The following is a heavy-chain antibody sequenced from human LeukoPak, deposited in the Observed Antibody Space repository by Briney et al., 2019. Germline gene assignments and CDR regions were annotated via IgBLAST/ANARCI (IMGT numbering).Heavy chain of an antibody. CDR1: VDPISGYY. CDR3: GRGAFWSGYYYY. CDR2: VYTSGST. J-gene: IGHJ4*02. D-gene: IGHD3-3*01. Sequence: PSDTLSLTCTVSVDPISGYYWRWLRQPAGKRLEWLGRVYTSGSTNYNPSLKSRLSMSVDTSRNQFSLKLTSVTAADTAVYYCGRGAFWSGYYYYWGQGTLATFSS. V-gene: IGHV4-4*07.